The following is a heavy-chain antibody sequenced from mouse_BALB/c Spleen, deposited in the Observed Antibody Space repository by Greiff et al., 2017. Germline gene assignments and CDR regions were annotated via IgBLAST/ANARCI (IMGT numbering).Heavy chain of an antibody. D-gene: IGHD2-4*01. CDR1: GYAFSSSW. V-gene: IGHV1-82*01. J-gene: IGHJ3*01. CDR3: ARGYDYAWLAY. Sequence: QVQLQQSGPELVKPGASVKISCKASGYAFSSSWMNWVKQRPGQGLEWIGRIYPGDGDTNYNGKFKGKATLTADKSSSTAYMQLSSLTSVDSAVYFCARGYDYAWLAYWGQGTLVTVSA. CDR2: IYPGDGDT.